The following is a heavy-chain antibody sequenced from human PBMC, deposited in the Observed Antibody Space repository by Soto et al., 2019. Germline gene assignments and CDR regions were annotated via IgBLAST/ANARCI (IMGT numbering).Heavy chain of an antibody. CDR2: MNPNSGNT. V-gene: IGHV1-8*01. Sequence: EAPVKVSCKASGYTFTSYDINWVRQATGQGLEWMGWMNPNSGNTGYAQKFQGRVTMTRNTSISTAYMELSSLRSEDTAVYYCARAGPTYYYYYGMDVWGQGTTVTVSS. CDR3: ARAGPTYYYYYGMDV. CDR1: GYTFTSYD. J-gene: IGHJ6*02.